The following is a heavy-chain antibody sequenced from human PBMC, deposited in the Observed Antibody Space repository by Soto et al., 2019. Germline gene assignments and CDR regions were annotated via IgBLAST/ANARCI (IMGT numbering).Heavy chain of an antibody. D-gene: IGHD4-17*01. Sequence: SETLSLTCTVSGGSISSGDYYWSWIRQPPGKGLEWIGYIYYSGSTYYNPSLKSRVTISVDTSKNQFSLKLSSVTAADTAVYYCASRTTVVTRGYNWFDPWGQGTLVTVSS. CDR3: ASRTTVVTRGYNWFDP. CDR2: IYYSGST. J-gene: IGHJ5*02. CDR1: GGSISSGDYY. V-gene: IGHV4-30-4*01.